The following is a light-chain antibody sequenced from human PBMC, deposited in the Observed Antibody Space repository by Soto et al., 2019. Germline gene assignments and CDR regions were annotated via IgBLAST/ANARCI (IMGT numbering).Light chain of an antibody. V-gene: IGKV1-5*03. CDR1: QTISSW. J-gene: IGKJ1*01. CDR2: EVS. CDR3: QHYSSDRAT. Sequence: DIQMTQSPSTLSGSVGDRVTITCRASQTISSWLAWYQQKPGKAPKLLIYEVSTLDSGVPSRFSGSGSGTEFTLTISSLRPDDFATYYCQHYSSDRATFGQRTKVDIK.